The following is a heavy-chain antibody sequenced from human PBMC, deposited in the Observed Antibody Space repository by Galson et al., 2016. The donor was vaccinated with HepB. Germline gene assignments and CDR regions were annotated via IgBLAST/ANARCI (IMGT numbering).Heavy chain of an antibody. CDR2: IYYTGTT. CDR3: ARLNYYDRTGFHRLYFFDF. CDR1: VGSVYSSSYF. V-gene: IGHV4-39*01. J-gene: IGHJ4*02. D-gene: IGHD3-22*01. Sequence: SETLSLTCTVSVGSVYSSSYFWGWIRQPPGKGLEWIGTIYYTGTTYYTPSLESRVTITVDTSKDQFPLRLSSVTAADTALYFCARLNYYDRTGFHRLYFFDFWGQGTLVTVSS.